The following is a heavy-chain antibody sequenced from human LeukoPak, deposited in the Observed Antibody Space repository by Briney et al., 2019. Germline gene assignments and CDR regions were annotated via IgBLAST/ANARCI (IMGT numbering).Heavy chain of an antibody. D-gene: IGHD3-10*01. CDR2: IYHSGST. J-gene: IGHJ4*02. CDR1: RYDINSVYY. V-gene: IGHV4-38-2*02. Sequence: SETLSLTCTVSRYDINSVYYWCWIRQPPGKGLEWIGSIYHSGSTYYNASLKSRVTISMDTSRNKFSLNLNSVTAADTAVYYCARAGGYYGSGSFLDYWGQGLLVTVSP. CDR3: ARAGGYYGSGSFLDY.